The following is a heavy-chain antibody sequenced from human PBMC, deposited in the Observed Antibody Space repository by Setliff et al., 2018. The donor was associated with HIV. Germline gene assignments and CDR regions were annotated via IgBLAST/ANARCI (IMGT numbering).Heavy chain of an antibody. J-gene: IGHJ4*02. Sequence: PSETLSLTCTVSGGSISTGGYYWSWIRQQPGKGLEWIGYIYYRGTTHYNPSLRSRATLSVDTSKNQFSLNLRSVTVADTAVYYCARTTIVAVPAANYYFDSWGQGDLVT. V-gene: IGHV4-31*03. D-gene: IGHD2-2*01. CDR3: ARTTIVAVPAANYYFDS. CDR1: GGSISTGGYY. CDR2: IYYRGTT.